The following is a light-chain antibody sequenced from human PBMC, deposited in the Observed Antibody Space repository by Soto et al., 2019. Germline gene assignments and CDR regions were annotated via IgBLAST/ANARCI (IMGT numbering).Light chain of an antibody. CDR1: QSVSSN. V-gene: IGKV3-15*01. CDR2: GAS. Sequence: ELVLTQSPGTLSLSPGARATLSCRASQSVSSNLAWYQQKPGQAPRLLIYGASTRATGIPARFSGSGSGTEFTLTIGSLQSEDFAVYYGQQYNNWPPNAFGQGTKVDIK. J-gene: IGKJ1*01. CDR3: QQYNNWPPNA.